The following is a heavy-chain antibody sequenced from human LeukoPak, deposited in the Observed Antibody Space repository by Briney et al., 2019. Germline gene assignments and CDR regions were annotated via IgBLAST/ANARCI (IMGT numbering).Heavy chain of an antibody. D-gene: IGHD3-3*01. J-gene: IGHJ4*02. Sequence: VASVKVSCKASGHTFTGYYMHWVRQAPGQGLEWMGRINPNSGGTNYAQKFQGRVTMTRDTSISTAYMELSRLRSDGTAVYYCARVGPAGILRFLEWFDYWGQGTLVTVSS. CDR3: ARVGPAGILRFLEWFDY. V-gene: IGHV1-2*06. CDR2: INPNSGGT. CDR1: GHTFTGYY.